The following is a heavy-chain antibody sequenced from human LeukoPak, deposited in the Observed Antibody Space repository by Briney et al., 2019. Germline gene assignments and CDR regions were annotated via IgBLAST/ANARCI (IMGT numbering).Heavy chain of an antibody. J-gene: IGHJ4*02. D-gene: IGHD6-13*01. Sequence: ASVKVSCKASGYTFTGYYVHWVRQAPGQGLEWMGWINPNSGGTNYAQKFQGRVTMTRDTSISTAYMELSRLRSDDTAVYYCARVSQPAASFDYWGQGTLVTVSS. CDR1: GYTFTGYY. V-gene: IGHV1-2*02. CDR3: ARVSQPAASFDY. CDR2: INPNSGGT.